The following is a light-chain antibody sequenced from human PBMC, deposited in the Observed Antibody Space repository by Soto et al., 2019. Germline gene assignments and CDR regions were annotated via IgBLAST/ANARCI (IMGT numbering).Light chain of an antibody. V-gene: IGKV3-20*01. CDR3: QHYGSSPKT. J-gene: IGKJ1*01. CDR2: GAS. Sequence: EIVLTQSPGTLSVSPGERATLSCRASQSISSSYLAWYQQRPGQAPRLLIYGASSRATGIPDRFSGSGFGTDFSLTISRLEPEDFAVYYYQHYGSSPKTFGQGTKVDIK. CDR1: QSISSSY.